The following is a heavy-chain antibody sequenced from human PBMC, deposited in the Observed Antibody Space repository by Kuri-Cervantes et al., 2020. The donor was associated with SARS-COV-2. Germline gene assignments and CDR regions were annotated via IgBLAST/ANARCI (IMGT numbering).Heavy chain of an antibody. J-gene: IGHJ4*02. V-gene: IGHV4-34*01. CDR3: ARVRGRGSGWFSSSSSVLDY. Sequence: ESLKISCAVYGGSFSGYYWSWIRQPPGKELEWIGEINHSGSTNYNPSLKSRVTISVDTSKNQFSLKLSSVTAADTAVYYCARVRGRGSGWFSSSSSVLDYWGQGTLVTVSS. D-gene: IGHD6-6*01. CDR2: INHSGST. CDR1: GGSFSGYY.